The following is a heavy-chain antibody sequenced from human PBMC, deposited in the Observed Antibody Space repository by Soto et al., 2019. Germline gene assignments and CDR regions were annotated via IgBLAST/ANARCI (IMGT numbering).Heavy chain of an antibody. CDR2: INPNSGGT. CDR3: ARGYYYDSSGYLAYFQH. D-gene: IGHD3-22*01. CDR1: GYTFTYRY. V-gene: IGHV1-2*04. Sequence: GASVKVSCKASGYTFTYRYLHWVRQAPGQALEWMGWINPNSGGTNYAQKFQGWVTMTRDTSISTAYMELSRLRSDDTAVYYCARGYYYDSSGYLAYFQHWGQGTLVTVSS. J-gene: IGHJ1*01.